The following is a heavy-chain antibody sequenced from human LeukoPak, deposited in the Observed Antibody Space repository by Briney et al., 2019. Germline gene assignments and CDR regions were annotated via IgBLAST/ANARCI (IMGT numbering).Heavy chain of an antibody. J-gene: IGHJ4*02. CDR1: GFTFTSSA. D-gene: IGHD3-10*01. CDR2: IVVGSGNT. Sequence: SVKVSCKASGFTFTSSAVQWVRQARGQRLAWIGWIVVGSGNTNYAQKFQERVTITRDMSTSTAYMELSSLRSEETAVYYCAGRGVIKEGGYFDYWGQGTLVTVSS. CDR3: AGRGVIKEGGYFDY. V-gene: IGHV1-58*01.